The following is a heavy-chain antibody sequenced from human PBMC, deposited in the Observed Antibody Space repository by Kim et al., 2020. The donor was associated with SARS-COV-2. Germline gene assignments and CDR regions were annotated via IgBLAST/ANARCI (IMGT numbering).Heavy chain of an antibody. CDR2: IKQDGIEK. J-gene: IGHJ4*02. D-gene: IGHD6-13*01. Sequence: GGSLRLSCAASGLTFSRFWMTWVRQAPGKGLEWVANIKQDGIEKYYADAVKGRFTISRDNTKNSLYLQMNSLRDEHTAVYYCATITAAGYSTPDYWGQGTLVTVSS. V-gene: IGHV3-7*03. CDR3: ATITAAGYSTPDY. CDR1: GLTFSRFW.